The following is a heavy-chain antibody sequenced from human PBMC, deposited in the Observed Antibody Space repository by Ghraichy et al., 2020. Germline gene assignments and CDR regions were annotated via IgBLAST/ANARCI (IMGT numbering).Heavy chain of an antibody. V-gene: IGHV3-21*01. J-gene: IGHJ4*02. Sequence: GGSLRLSCVASGFTFSSYSMNWVRQAPGKGLEWVSSISGSSTYIYYADSVKGRFTISRDNAKNSLYLQMNSLRAEDTAVYYCARGFRNSGYYFDYWGQGTLVTVSS. CDR2: ISGSSTYI. CDR3: ARGFRNSGYYFDY. D-gene: IGHD2/OR15-2a*01. CDR1: GFTFSSYS.